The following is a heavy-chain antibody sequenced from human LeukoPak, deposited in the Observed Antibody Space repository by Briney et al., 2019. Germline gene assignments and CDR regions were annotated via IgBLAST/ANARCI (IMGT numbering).Heavy chain of an antibody. CDR2: ISGSGDST. CDR1: GFTFSSYA. J-gene: IGHJ4*02. D-gene: IGHD6-19*01. Sequence: GGSLRLSCAASGFTFSSYAMSWVRQAPGKGLEWVSAISGSGDSTYYADSVKSRFTISRDNSKNTLYLQMSSLRAEDTAVYYCAKDQGYSSGWYRSYFDYWGQGTLVTVSS. V-gene: IGHV3-23*01. CDR3: AKDQGYSSGWYRSYFDY.